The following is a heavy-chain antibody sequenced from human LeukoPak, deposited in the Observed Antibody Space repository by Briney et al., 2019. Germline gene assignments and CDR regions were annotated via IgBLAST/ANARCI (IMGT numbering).Heavy chain of an antibody. CDR3: ASGPSEGIAAAATFDY. V-gene: IGHV4-59*01. CDR2: IYYRGST. CDR1: GGSISSYY. Sequence: SETLSLTCTVSGGSISSYYWSWIRQPPGKGLEWIGYIYYRGSTNYNPSLKSRVTISVDTSKNQFSLKLSSVTAADTAVYYCASGPSEGIAAAATFDYWGQGTLVTVSS. D-gene: IGHD6-13*01. J-gene: IGHJ4*02.